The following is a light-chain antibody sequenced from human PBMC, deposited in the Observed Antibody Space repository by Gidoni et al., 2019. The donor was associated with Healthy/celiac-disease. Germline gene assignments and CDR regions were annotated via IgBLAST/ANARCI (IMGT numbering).Light chain of an antibody. CDR2: SNN. J-gene: IGLJ2*01. V-gene: IGLV1-44*01. Sequence: QSVLPQPPSASGPPGQRVTISCSGRSSNIGSNAVNWYQQLPVTAPNILIFSNNQLPSGVPDRFSGSKSGTSASLAISGLQSEDEADYYCAAWDDSLNDVVFGGGTKLTVL. CDR1: SSNIGSNA. CDR3: AAWDDSLNDVV.